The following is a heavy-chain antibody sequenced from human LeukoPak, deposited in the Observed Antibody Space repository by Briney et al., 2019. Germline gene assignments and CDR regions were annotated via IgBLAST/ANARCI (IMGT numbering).Heavy chain of an antibody. CDR3: ARGYCSGGTCYLVENWLDP. D-gene: IGHD2-15*01. CDR2: INPNSGGT. J-gene: IGHJ5*02. V-gene: IGHV1-2*06. Sequence: GASVKVSCKASGYTFTSYDINWVRQAPGQGLEWMGRINPNSGGTDYAQNFQGRVTMTRDTSISTAYMGLSRLRSDDTAVYYCARGYCSGGTCYLVENWLDPWGQGTLVTVSS. CDR1: GYTFTSYD.